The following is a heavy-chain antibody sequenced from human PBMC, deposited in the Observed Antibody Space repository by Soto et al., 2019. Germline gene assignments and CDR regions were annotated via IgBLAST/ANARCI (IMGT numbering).Heavy chain of an antibody. CDR1: GYSFTSYW. V-gene: IGHV5-51*01. Sequence: GESLKISCKGSGYSFTSYWIGWVRQMPGKGLEWMGIIYPGDSDTRYSPSFQGQVTISADKSISTAYLQWSSLKASDTAMYYCARSQYDFWSGSPAYYGMDVWGQGTTVTVS. J-gene: IGHJ6*02. D-gene: IGHD3-3*01. CDR2: IYPGDSDT. CDR3: ARSQYDFWSGSPAYYGMDV.